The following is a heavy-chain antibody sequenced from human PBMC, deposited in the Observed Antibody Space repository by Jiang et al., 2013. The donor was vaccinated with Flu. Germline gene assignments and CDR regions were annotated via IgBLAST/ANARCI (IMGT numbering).Heavy chain of an antibody. CDR3: ARDFRDGYNYPHLDY. D-gene: IGHD5-24*01. Sequence: GAEVKKPGSSVKVSCKASGGTFSSYTISWVRQAPGQGLEWMGRIIPILGIANYAQKFQGRVTITADKSTSTAYMELSSLRSEDTAVYYCARDFRDGYNYPHLDYWGQGTLVTVSS. CDR1: GGTFSSYT. V-gene: IGHV1-69*04. CDR2: IIPILGIA. J-gene: IGHJ4*02.